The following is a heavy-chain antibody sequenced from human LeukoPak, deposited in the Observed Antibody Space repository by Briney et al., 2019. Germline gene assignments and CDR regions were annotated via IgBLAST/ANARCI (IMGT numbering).Heavy chain of an antibody. CDR2: IYYSGST. Sequence: PSETLSLTCTVSGGSISSSSYYWGWIRQPPGKGLEWIGSIYYSGSTYYNPSLRSRVTISVDTSKNQFSLKLSSVTAADTAVYYCARRSFGYYYGSGSIGYWGQGTLVTVSS. CDR1: GGSISSSSYY. CDR3: ARRSFGYYYGSGSIGY. V-gene: IGHV4-39*01. J-gene: IGHJ4*02. D-gene: IGHD3-10*01.